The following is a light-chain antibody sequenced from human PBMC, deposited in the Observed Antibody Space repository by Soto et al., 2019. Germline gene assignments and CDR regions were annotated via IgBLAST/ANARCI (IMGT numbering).Light chain of an antibody. CDR2: WAS. Sequence: DIVMTQSPDSLAVSLGERATINCKSSQSVLYNSNNKNYLAWYQQKPGQPPQLLIYWASIRESGVPDRFSGSGSGTDFTLTISSLQAEDVAVYYCQQYYSTPPYTFGQGTKLEIQ. V-gene: IGKV4-1*01. J-gene: IGKJ2*01. CDR1: QSVLYNSNNKNY. CDR3: QQYYSTPPYT.